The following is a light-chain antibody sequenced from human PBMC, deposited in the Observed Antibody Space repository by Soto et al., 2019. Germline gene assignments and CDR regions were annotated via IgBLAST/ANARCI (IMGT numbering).Light chain of an antibody. V-gene: IGKV1-39*01. Sequence: DIQMTQSPSSLSASVGDRVTISCRPSQNIMSYLNWYQHRPGKSPKVLIYDASTLQNGVPSRFSGSGSGTDFTLTIDGLQPEDCTTDCCQQGYTTPLTFCEVAKVDIK. CDR3: QQGYTTPLT. J-gene: IGKJ4*01. CDR2: DAS. CDR1: QNIMSY.